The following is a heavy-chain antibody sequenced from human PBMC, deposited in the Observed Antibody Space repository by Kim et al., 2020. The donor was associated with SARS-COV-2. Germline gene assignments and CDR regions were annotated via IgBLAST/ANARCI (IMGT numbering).Heavy chain of an antibody. J-gene: IGHJ4*02. V-gene: IGHV3-74*01. CDR2: T. CDR3: ARPLYDYVWGTY. Sequence: TNYADSVKGRFSISRDNAKNTLYLQMTSLRAEETAIYYCARPLYDYVWGTYWGQGTLVTVSS. D-gene: IGHD3-16*01.